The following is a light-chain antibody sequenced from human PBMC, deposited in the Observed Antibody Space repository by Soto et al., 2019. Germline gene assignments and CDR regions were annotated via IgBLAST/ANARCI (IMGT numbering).Light chain of an antibody. CDR1: QDIRKY. J-gene: IGKJ5*01. Sequence: DIQMTQSPSSLSASVGDRVTITCQASQDIRKYLNWYQQKPGKAPNLLIYDASNLETGVTSRFSGSGSGTDFTLTISGLQAEDIGTYYCQQYDTLPMTFGQGTRLEIK. CDR2: DAS. CDR3: QQYDTLPMT. V-gene: IGKV1-33*01.